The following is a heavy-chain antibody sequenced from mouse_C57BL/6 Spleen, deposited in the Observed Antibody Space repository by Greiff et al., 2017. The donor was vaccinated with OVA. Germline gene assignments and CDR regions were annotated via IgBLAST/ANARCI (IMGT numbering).Heavy chain of an antibody. D-gene: IGHD2-5*01. CDR3: ARAYSNYFDY. CDR2: IYPGDGDT. J-gene: IGHJ2*01. CDR1: GYAFSSSW. V-gene: IGHV1-82*01. Sequence: VQLVESGPELVKPGASVKISCKASGYAFSSSWMNWVKQRPGKGLEWIGRIYPGDGDTNYNGKFKGKATLTADKSSSTAYMQLSSLTSEDSAVYFCARAYSNYFDYWGQGTTLTVSS.